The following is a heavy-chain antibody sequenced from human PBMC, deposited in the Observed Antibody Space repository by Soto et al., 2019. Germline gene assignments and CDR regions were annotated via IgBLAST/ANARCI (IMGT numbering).Heavy chain of an antibody. CDR3: ARGVYNWILRTYRYFDL. D-gene: IGHD1-20*01. J-gene: IGHJ2*01. Sequence: SVKVSCKASGGTFSSYAISWVRQAPGQGLEWMGGIIPIFDTANYPQKFQGRVTITADKSTSTAYMELNSLTSEDTAVYYCARGVYNWILRTYRYFDLWGPGTLVTVSS. CDR2: IIPIFDTA. V-gene: IGHV1-69*06. CDR1: GGTFSSYA.